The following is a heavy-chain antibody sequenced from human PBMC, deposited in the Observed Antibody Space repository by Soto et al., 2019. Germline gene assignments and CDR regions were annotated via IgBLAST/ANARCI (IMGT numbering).Heavy chain of an antibody. V-gene: IGHV3-15*07. D-gene: IGHD3-22*01. Sequence: GSLRLSCAASGFTFSNAWINWVRQAPGKGLEWVGRIKSKTDGGTTDYAEPVKGRFAISRDDSNNMVYLQMNSLKIEDTAVYYCTTDSYSTIIIVRFDYWGHGTLVTVSS. CDR3: TTDSYSTIIIVRFDY. CDR2: IKSKTDGGTT. J-gene: IGHJ4*01. CDR1: GFTFSNAW.